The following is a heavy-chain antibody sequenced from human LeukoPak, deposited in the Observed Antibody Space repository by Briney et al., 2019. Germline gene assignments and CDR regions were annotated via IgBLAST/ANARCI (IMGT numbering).Heavy chain of an antibody. V-gene: IGHV3-21*01. Sequence: GGSLRLSCAASGFTFSSYSMNWVRQAPGKGLEWVSSISSSSSYIYYADSVKGRFTISRDNAKNSLYLQMNSLRAEDTAVYHCARDHQQLGNWFDPWGQGTLVTVSS. J-gene: IGHJ5*02. CDR1: GFTFSSYS. CDR2: ISSSSSYI. CDR3: ARDHQQLGNWFDP. D-gene: IGHD6-13*01.